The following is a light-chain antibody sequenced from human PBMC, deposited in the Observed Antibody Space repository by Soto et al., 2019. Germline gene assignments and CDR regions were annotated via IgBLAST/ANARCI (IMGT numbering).Light chain of an antibody. J-gene: IGKJ2*01. V-gene: IGKV3-20*01. Sequence: EIVLTQSPGTLSLSPGERATLSCRASQRISNSYLAWYQQKPGQAPRLLLYDASSRATGIPDRVSGSGSGTVFTLTISKLEPEDFGVYYCQQYDRPPYAFGRGTKVEIK. CDR3: QQYDRPPYA. CDR2: DAS. CDR1: QRISNSY.